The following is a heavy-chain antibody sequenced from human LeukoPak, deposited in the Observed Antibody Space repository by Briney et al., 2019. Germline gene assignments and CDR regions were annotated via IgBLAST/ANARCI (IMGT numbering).Heavy chain of an antibody. V-gene: IGHV1-46*01. D-gene: IGHD3-22*01. CDR3: ARDPPPWYYDSSGYFDY. CDR2: INPSGGST. CDR1: GYTFTSYY. Sequence: GASVKVSCKASGYTFTSYYMHWVRQAPGQGLEWMGIINPSGGSTSYAQKFQGRVTITADESTSTAYMELSSLRSEDTAVYYCARDPPPWYYDSSGYFDYWGQGTLVTVSS. J-gene: IGHJ4*02.